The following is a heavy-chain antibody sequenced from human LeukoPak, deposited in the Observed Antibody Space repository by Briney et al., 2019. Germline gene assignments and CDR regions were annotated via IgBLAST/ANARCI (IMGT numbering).Heavy chain of an antibody. CDR1: GFTFSDSA. CDR2: IRSKTNNFAT. CDR3: TRWNLGGEPFDI. Sequence: GGSLRLSCAASGFTFSDSALHWVRQASGKGLEWVGRIRSKTNNFATAYGASVKDRFTISRDESKNTAYLQMTSLKTEDTAVYFCTRWNLGGEPFDIWGQGTMVTVSS. D-gene: IGHD3-16*01. J-gene: IGHJ3*02. V-gene: IGHV3-73*01.